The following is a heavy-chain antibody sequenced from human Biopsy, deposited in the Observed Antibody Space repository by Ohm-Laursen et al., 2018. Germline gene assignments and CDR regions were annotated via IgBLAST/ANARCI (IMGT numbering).Heavy chain of an antibody. CDR1: GGSLNNHY. Sequence: SETLSLTCSVSGGSLNNHYWSWIRQSPGKGLEWLAHIYSSGRTNYNPSLKSRTIVSVDTSKNHLSQKVTSVTATDTAMYYCARHDRSGYWGLDYWGQGALVTVSA. D-gene: IGHD3-22*01. J-gene: IGHJ4*02. CDR3: ARHDRSGYWGLDY. V-gene: IGHV4-4*08. CDR2: IYSSGRT.